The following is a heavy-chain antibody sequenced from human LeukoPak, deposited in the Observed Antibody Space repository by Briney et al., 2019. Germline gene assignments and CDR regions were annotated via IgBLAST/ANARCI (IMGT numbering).Heavy chain of an antibody. J-gene: IGHJ6*02. V-gene: IGHV3-66*01. Sequence: GGSLRLSCAASGFTVSNSYMSWVRQAPGKGLEWVSVIYSGDIGGYTYYSDSVKGRFTISRDNSRNTLNLQMNSLRDEDTAVYYCARDPNYYNYGMDVWGQGTMVTVSS. CDR2: IYSGDIGGYT. CDR1: GFTVSNSY. CDR3: ARDPNYYNYGMDV.